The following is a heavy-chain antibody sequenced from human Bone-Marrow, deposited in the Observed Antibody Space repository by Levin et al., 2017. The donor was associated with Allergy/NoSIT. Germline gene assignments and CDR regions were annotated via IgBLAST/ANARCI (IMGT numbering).Heavy chain of an antibody. Sequence: SCAASGFTFSTFSMSWVRQAPGKGLEWVSYISESGTTIYYADSVKGRFTVSRDNAKKTLYLQMNGLRADDTATYYCAREGQVFGVVIAYSMDVWGQGTTVTVSS. V-gene: IGHV3-48*04. CDR3: AREGQVFGVVIAYSMDV. CDR2: ISESGTTI. D-gene: IGHD3-3*01. J-gene: IGHJ6*02. CDR1: GFTFSTFS.